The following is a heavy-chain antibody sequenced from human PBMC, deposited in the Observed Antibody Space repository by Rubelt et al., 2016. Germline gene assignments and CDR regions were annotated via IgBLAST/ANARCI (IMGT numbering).Heavy chain of an antibody. CDR3: ARGPGRPPLRYFDL. CDR1: GFTFSSYG. Sequence: GESGGGLVQPGRSLRLSCAASGFTFSSYGMHWVRQAPGKGLEWVAVISYDGSNKYYADSVKGRFTISRDNSKNTLYLQMNSLRAEDTAVYYCARGPGRPPLRYFDLWGRGTLVTVSS. V-gene: IGHV3-30*03. J-gene: IGHJ2*01. CDR2: ISYDGSNK.